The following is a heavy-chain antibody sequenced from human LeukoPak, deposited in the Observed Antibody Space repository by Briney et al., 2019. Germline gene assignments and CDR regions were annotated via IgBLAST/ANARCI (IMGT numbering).Heavy chain of an antibody. D-gene: IGHD3-9*01. J-gene: IGHJ4*02. CDR1: GGSFSGYY. V-gene: IGHV3-7*01. CDR2: IKQDGSEK. Sequence: HPSETLSLTCAVYGGSFSGYYWSWVRQAPGKGLEWVANIKQDGSEKYYVDSVKGRFTISRDNAKNSLYLQMNSLRAEDTAVYYCARELRYFDWLSDYWGQGTLVTVSS. CDR3: ARELRYFDWLSDY.